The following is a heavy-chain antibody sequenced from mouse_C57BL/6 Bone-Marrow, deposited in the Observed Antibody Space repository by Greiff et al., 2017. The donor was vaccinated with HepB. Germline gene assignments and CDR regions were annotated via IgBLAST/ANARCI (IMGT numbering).Heavy chain of an antibody. D-gene: IGHD1-1*01. CDR1: GFSLTSYG. CDR2: IWSGGST. CDR3: AGRGNYYGNWYFDV. Sequence: QVQLQQSGPGLVQPSQSLSITCTVSGFSLTSYGVHWVRQSPGKGLEWLGVIWSGGSTDYNAAFISRLNISKDNSKSQVFLKMNSLQADDTAIYYYAGRGNYYGNWYFDVWGTATTVTVSS. J-gene: IGHJ1*03. V-gene: IGHV2-2*01.